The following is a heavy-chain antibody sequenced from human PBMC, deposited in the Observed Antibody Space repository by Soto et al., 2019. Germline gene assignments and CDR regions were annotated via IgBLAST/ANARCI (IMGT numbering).Heavy chain of an antibody. Sequence: ASVKVFCKASGYTFTSYAMHWVRQAPGQRLEWMGWINAGNGNTKYSQKFQGRVTITRDTSASTAYMELSSLRSEDTAVYYCASGQWLGGYYYGMDVWGQGTTVTVSS. J-gene: IGHJ6*02. CDR2: INAGNGNT. V-gene: IGHV1-3*01. CDR3: ASGQWLGGYYYGMDV. D-gene: IGHD6-19*01. CDR1: GYTFTSYA.